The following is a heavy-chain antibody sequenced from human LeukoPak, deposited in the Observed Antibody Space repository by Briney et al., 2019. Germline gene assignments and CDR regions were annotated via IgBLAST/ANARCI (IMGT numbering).Heavy chain of an antibody. CDR2: IYSSGST. CDR1: GGSIRGYY. J-gene: IGHJ6*03. CDR3: ARVFDSGSQAYFYYMDV. Sequence: SETLSLTCNVSGGSIRGYYWSWIRQPPGKGLEWIGYIYSSGSTNYYPSLKSRVTMSVDTSKNQFSLKVSSVTAADTAVYYCARVFDSGSQAYFYYMDVWGKGTTVTISS. V-gene: IGHV4-59*01. D-gene: IGHD3-10*01.